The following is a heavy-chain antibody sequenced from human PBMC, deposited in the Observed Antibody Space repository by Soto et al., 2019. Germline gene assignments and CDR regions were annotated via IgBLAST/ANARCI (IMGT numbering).Heavy chain of an antibody. J-gene: IGHJ6*02. Sequence: SETLSLTCAVSGGSITSGGYSWKWIRKPTGKGLEWIGYIYHSGSTYYNPSLKSRVTISVYRSKNQFSLKLSSVTAADTAVYYCARGDIVLVPAVRPSYYYGMDVWGQGTTVT. CDR1: GGSITSGGYS. V-gene: IGHV4-30-2*01. CDR2: IYHSGST. CDR3: ARGDIVLVPAVRPSYYYGMDV. D-gene: IGHD2-2*01.